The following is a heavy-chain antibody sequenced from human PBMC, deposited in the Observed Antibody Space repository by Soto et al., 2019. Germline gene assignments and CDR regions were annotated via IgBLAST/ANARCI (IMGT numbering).Heavy chain of an antibody. CDR3: ARDTMRASAAASLDY. J-gene: IGHJ4*02. CDR1: GFSVSSNS. D-gene: IGHD6-13*01. Sequence: GGSLRLSCAASGFSVSSNSMSWVRQAPGKGLEWVSVIHSDVTTYYADSVKGRFTISRDNAKNSVYLQISSLRADDTAVYYCARDTMRASAAASLDYWGQGTLVTVSS. V-gene: IGHV3-53*01. CDR2: IHSDVTT.